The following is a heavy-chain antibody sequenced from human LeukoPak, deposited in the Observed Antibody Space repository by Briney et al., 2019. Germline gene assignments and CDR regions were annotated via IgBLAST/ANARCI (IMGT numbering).Heavy chain of an antibody. D-gene: IGHD2-2*01. CDR1: GYTFTDYY. CDR3: ARRYCSSTSCYYFDY. CDR2: INVNRGGT. V-gene: IGHV1-2*02. Sequence: AASVKVSCKASGYTFTDYYMHWVRQAPGQGLEWMGWINVNRGGTNYAQRFQGRVTVTRDTSITTAYMELSRLKSDDTAVYYCARRYCSSTSCYYFDYWGQGTLVTVSS. J-gene: IGHJ4*02.